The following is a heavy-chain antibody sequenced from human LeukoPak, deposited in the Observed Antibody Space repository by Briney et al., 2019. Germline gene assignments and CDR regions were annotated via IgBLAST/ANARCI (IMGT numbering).Heavy chain of an antibody. CDR1: GGSISNYY. CDR2: IYYSGIT. Sequence: TSETLSLTCTVSGGSISNYYWSWIRQPPGKGLEWIGYIYYSGITNYNPSLKSRVTISLDTSKNQFFLKLSSVTAADTAVYYCARINGDYVDYWGQGTLVTVSS. V-gene: IGHV4-59*01. J-gene: IGHJ4*02. D-gene: IGHD4-17*01. CDR3: ARINGDYVDY.